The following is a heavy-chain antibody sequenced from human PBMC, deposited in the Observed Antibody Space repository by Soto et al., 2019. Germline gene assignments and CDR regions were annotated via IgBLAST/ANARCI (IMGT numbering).Heavy chain of an antibody. D-gene: IGHD6-6*01. V-gene: IGHV3-33*01. CDR3: ARGSSIASSIDY. CDR2: IWYDGSNK. J-gene: IGHJ4*02. CDR1: GFTFSSYG. Sequence: QPGGSLRLSCAASGFTFSSYGMHWVRQAPGKGLEWVAVIWYDGSNKYYADSVKGRFTISRDNSKNTLYLQMNSLRAEDTAVYYCARGSSIASSIDYWGQGTLVTVSS.